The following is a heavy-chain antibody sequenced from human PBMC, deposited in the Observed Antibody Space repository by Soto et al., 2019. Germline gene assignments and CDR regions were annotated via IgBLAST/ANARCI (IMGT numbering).Heavy chain of an antibody. V-gene: IGHV5-51*01. J-gene: IGHJ4*02. CDR3: ARALEYSIPFNY. CDR2: ICPGDSDT. D-gene: IGHD6-6*01. CDR1: GYSFASYW. Sequence: PGESLKISCKGSGYSFASYWVGWVRQMPGKGLEWMGIICPGDSDTRYSPSFQGQVTFSADKSISTAYLQWSSLKASETAMYYWARALEYSIPFNYWGQGTLVTVS.